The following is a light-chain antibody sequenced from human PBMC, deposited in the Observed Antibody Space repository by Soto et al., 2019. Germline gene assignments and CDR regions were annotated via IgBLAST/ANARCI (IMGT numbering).Light chain of an antibody. V-gene: IGKV1-9*01. CDR3: QHYNSYSEA. J-gene: IGKJ1*01. Sequence: IQLTQTPSSLSASVGDRVTITCRASQGISSFLAWYQQKPGKAPKLLIYAASSLQSGVPLRFSGSGFGTEFTLTISSLQPDDFATYYCQHYNSYSEAFGQGTKVDIK. CDR2: AAS. CDR1: QGISSF.